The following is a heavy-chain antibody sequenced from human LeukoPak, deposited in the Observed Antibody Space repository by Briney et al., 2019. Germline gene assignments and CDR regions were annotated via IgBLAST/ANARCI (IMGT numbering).Heavy chain of an antibody. CDR1: RGTFSSYA. CDR2: IIPIFGRT. J-gene: IGHJ4*02. CDR3: ARDLGSRDGYNPPNLFDD. V-gene: IGHV1-69*01. D-gene: IGHD5-24*01. Sequence: GSSVKVSCKASRGTFSSYAISWVRQAPGQGLEWMGGIIPIFGRTNYAQKFQGRVTLTADESTSTAYMELSSLRSEDTAVYYCARDLGSRDGYNPPNLFDDWGQGTLVTVSS.